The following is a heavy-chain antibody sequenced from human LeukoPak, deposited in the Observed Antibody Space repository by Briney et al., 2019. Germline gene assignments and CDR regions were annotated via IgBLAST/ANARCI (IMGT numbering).Heavy chain of an antibody. CDR1: GGSISSSSYY. D-gene: IGHD3-10*01. Sequence: SETLSLTCTVSGGSISSSSYYWVRLRPPPGKGLEWIGSFYYSGSTYYNPSLKSLVTIPVETSKNQSSLQLSSLTAADTAVYYGAALKGPGRYYFDYWGQGTLVTVSS. CDR2: FYYSGST. V-gene: IGHV4-39*01. J-gene: IGHJ4*02. CDR3: AALKGPGRYYFDY.